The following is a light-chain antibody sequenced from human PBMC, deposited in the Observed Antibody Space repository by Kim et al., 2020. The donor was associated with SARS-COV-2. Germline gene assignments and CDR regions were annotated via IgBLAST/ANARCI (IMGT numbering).Light chain of an antibody. Sequence: DIVMTQTPLSSPVTLGQPASISCRSSQSLVHRDGNTYLSWLQQRPGQPPRLLIDKTYKRFSGVSDRFSGSGAGTDFTLKISRVEAEDVGIYYCMQATQYPHSFGQGTKLEI. CDR3: MQATQYPHS. CDR1: QSLVHRDGNTY. J-gene: IGKJ2*03. CDR2: KTY. V-gene: IGKV2-24*01.